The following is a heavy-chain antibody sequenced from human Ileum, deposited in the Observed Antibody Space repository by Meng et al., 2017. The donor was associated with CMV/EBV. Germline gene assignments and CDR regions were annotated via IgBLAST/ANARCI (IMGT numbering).Heavy chain of an antibody. V-gene: IGHV4-34*01. J-gene: IGHJ4*02. CDR1: GGSFSGCY. Sequence: CSVYGGSFSGCYWRGVRQPPGKGLEWIGEIDHRGATNCNLSLKSRVSFSVETSKNHFSLKLSSVTAADTAVYYCARGGTWPTKFDYWDQGALVTVSS. CDR2: IDHRGAT. D-gene: IGHD2-2*01. CDR3: ARGGTWPTKFDY.